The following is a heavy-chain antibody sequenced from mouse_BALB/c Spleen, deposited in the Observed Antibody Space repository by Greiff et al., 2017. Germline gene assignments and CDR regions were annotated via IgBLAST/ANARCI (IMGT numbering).Heavy chain of an antibody. J-gene: IGHJ3*01. CDR1: GFTFSSYA. Sequence: EVHLVESGGGLVKPGGSLKLSCAASGFTFSSYAMSWVRQSPEKRLEWVAEISSGGSYTYYPDTVTGRFTISRDNAKNTLYLEMSSLRSEDTAMYYCARGDYGSTSFADWGQGTLVTVAA. CDR3: ARGDYGSTSFAD. V-gene: IGHV5-9-4*01. D-gene: IGHD1-1*01. CDR2: ISSGGSYT.